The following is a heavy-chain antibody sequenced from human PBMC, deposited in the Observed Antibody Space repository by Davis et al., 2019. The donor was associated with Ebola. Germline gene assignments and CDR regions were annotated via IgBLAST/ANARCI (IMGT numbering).Heavy chain of an antibody. V-gene: IGHV1-2*02. CDR1: GYTFTDYY. D-gene: IGHD2-15*01. CDR2: INPNSGGT. J-gene: IGHJ6*02. Sequence: ASVKVSCKASGYTFTDYYMHWVRQAPGQGLEWMGWINPNSGGTNYGQKFQGRVTMTRDTSISTAYMELSRLRSDDTAVYYCARDREDYYYFYYGMDVWGQGTTVTVSS. CDR3: ARDREDYYYFYYGMDV.